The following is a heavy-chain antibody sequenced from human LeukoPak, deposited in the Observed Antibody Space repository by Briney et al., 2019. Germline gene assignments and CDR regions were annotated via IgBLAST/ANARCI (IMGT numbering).Heavy chain of an antibody. CDR1: GYTFTDYY. CDR2: INSNTGGT. J-gene: IGHJ4*02. CDR3: ARAESHCSSTSCPYYFDY. D-gene: IGHD2-2*01. Sequence: ASVKVSCKASGYTFTDYYIHWVRQAPGQGLEWMGCINSNTGGTNYAQRFQGRVTMTRDTSISTAYMELSRLRSDDTAVYYCARAESHCSSTSCPYYFDYWGQGTLVTVSS. V-gene: IGHV1-2*02.